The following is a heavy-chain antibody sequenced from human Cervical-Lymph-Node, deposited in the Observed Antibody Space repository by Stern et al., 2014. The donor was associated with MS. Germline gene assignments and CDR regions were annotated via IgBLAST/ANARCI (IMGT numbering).Heavy chain of an antibody. CDR2: IYWDDDK. D-gene: IGHD3-10*01. CDR1: GFSFSTTGVG. CDR3: AHRPPYGSGSFDAFDI. J-gene: IGHJ3*02. Sequence: QVTLKESGPTLVKPTQTLTLTCTFSGFSFSTTGVGVGWIRQPPGKALEWLALIYWDDDKRYSPSLKSRLTITKDTSKNQVVLAMTNMDPVDTATYYCAHRPPYGSGSFDAFDIWGQGTVVTVSS. V-gene: IGHV2-5*02.